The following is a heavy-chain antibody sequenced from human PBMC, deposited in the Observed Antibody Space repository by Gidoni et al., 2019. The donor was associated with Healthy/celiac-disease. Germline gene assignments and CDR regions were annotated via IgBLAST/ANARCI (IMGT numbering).Heavy chain of an antibody. J-gene: IGHJ6*02. CDR1: RFTFSRYW. Sequence: EVQLVESGGGLVQPGGSLRLSCSASRFTFSRYWMHWVRQAPGKGLVWVSRINSDGSSTSYADSVKGRFTISRDNAKNTLYLQMNSLRAEDTAVYYCARDLVPYYYGSGSYVGYGMDVWGQGTTVTVSS. V-gene: IGHV3-74*01. CDR3: ARDLVPYYYGSGSYVGYGMDV. D-gene: IGHD3-10*01. CDR2: INSDGSST.